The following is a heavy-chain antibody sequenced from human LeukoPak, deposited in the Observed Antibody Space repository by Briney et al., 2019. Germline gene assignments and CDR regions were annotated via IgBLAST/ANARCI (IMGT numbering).Heavy chain of an antibody. J-gene: IGHJ3*02. D-gene: IGHD5-18*01. CDR3: ARAPPSNGYSYHFDI. Sequence: GGSLRLSCAASGFTFSKYWMHWVRQAPGKGLVWVSRIYVDGTGIVYAGSVKGRFIISRDNAKNTLYLQMNSLNVEDTAVYYCARAPPSNGYSYHFDIWGQGTMVTVSS. CDR1: GFTFSKYW. CDR2: IYVDGTGI. V-gene: IGHV3-74*01.